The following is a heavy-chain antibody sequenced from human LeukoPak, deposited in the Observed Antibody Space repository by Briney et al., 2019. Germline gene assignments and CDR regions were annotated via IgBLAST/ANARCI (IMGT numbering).Heavy chain of an antibody. V-gene: IGHV4-59*01. CDR3: ARGGYYGSGNDFRFDP. CDR2: IYYSGST. D-gene: IGHD3-10*01. Sequence: NPSETLFLTCAVYGGSFSGYYWSWIRQPPGKGLEWIGYIYYSGSTNYKPSVKSRVTISVDTSKNQFSLKLSSVTAADTAVYYCARGGYYGSGNDFRFDPWGQGTLVTVSS. CDR1: GGSFSGYY. J-gene: IGHJ5*02.